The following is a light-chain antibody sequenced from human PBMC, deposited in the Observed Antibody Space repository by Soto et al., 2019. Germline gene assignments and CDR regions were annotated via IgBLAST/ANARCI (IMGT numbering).Light chain of an antibody. Sequence: DIQLTQSPSFLSASVGDRVTITCRASQGVSSYLAWFQQKPGKAPKLLIYAASTLQSGVQSRFSGSGSGTEFTLTIRSLQPEDFATYYCKQRKSYPLTFGGGTKVDI. J-gene: IGKJ4*01. CDR1: QGVSSY. CDR3: KQRKSYPLT. V-gene: IGKV1-9*01. CDR2: AAS.